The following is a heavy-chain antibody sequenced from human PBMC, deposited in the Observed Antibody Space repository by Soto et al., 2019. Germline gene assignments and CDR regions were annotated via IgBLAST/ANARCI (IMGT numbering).Heavy chain of an antibody. D-gene: IGHD2-2*01. Sequence: QVTVKESGPVLVKPTETLTLTCTVSGFSLSNAGLGVSWIRQPPGKALAWLAHIFSNDEKSYSTSLKSRLTISQDTSKSQVVLTMTNMDPVDTATYYCASTYSTSWDWFDPWGQGTLVTVSS. V-gene: IGHV2-26*04. CDR1: GFSLSNAGLG. CDR3: ASTYSTSWDWFDP. CDR2: IFSNDEK. J-gene: IGHJ5*02.